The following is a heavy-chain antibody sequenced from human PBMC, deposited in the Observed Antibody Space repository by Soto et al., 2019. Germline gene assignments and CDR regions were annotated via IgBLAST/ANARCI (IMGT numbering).Heavy chain of an antibody. Sequence: GGSLRLSCAVSGFPFNSYAMNWVRQAPGEGLEWLSGTSGSGDSTYYADSVKGRFTISRDNSKDTLYLQMNSLRAEDTAVYYCARDQGGNYYASGSYSNPDYYYDMDVWGQGTTVTVSS. V-gene: IGHV3-23*01. J-gene: IGHJ6*02. CDR2: TSGSGDST. CDR1: GFPFNSYA. D-gene: IGHD3-10*01. CDR3: ARDQGGNYYASGSYSNPDYYYDMDV.